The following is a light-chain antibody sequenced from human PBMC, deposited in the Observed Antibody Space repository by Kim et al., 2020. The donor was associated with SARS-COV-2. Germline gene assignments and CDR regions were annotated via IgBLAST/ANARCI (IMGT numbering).Light chain of an antibody. CDR2: EVS. Sequence: GQSVTISCTGTSSDVGAYNHVSWYRQHPGKAPKRMIYEVSKRPSGVPDRFSGSKSGNTASLTVSGLQAEDEADYYCSSYSDSISYVFGTGTKVTVL. J-gene: IGLJ1*01. CDR3: SSYSDSISYV. V-gene: IGLV2-8*01. CDR1: SSDVGAYNH.